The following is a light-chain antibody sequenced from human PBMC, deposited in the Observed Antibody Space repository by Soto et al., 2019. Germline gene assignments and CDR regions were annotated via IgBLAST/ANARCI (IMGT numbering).Light chain of an antibody. V-gene: IGLV2-14*02. CDR2: EGS. CDR1: SSDVGRYNI. CDR3: QSQDSSLSGSV. J-gene: IGLJ2*01. Sequence: QSALTQPASVSGSPGQSITISCTGTSSDVGRYNIVSWYQQHPGKAPKLMIYEGSKRPSGVPDRFSGSKSGTSASLAITGLQAEDEADYYCQSQDSSLSGSVFGGGTKLTVL.